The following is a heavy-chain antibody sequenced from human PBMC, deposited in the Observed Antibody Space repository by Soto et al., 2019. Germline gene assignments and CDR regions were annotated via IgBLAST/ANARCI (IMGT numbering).Heavy chain of an antibody. V-gene: IGHV3-21*01. Sequence: VGSLRLSCAASGFTFSSYAMNWVRQTQEKGLEWVSSISSTSSYTHYSDSVKGRFTISRDNANNSLFLQMNSLRAEDTATYYCARDLALAGNYWGQGVLVTVSS. D-gene: IGHD6-19*01. CDR2: ISSTSSYT. CDR1: GFTFSSYA. J-gene: IGHJ4*02. CDR3: ARDLALAGNY.